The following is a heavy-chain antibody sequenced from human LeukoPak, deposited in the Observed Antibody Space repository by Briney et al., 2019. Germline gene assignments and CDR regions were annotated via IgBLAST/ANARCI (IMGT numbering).Heavy chain of an antibody. Sequence: SSQTLSLTCTVSGGSISSGDYYWSWIRQPPGKGLEWIGYIYYSGSTYYNPSLKCRVTISVDTSKNQFSLKLSSVTAADTAVYYCARVDGFGESKTVDYWGQGTLVTVSS. V-gene: IGHV4-30-4*01. D-gene: IGHD3-10*01. J-gene: IGHJ4*02. CDR2: IYYSGST. CDR1: GGSISSGDYY. CDR3: ARVDGFGESKTVDY.